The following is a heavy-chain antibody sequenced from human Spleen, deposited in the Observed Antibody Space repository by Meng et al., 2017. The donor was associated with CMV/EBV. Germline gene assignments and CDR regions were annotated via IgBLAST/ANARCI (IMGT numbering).Heavy chain of an antibody. Sequence: EVELLVSGGGLVQPGGSLRLPCAASGFNFSNYAMGGVRQAPGKGLEWVSGISGTGVTTYYADSVKGRFTISRDNAKNTLYVQMNSLTPEDTAVYYCARGRQVLDYWGQGTLVTVSS. CDR2: ISGTGVTT. D-gene: IGHD4/OR15-4a*01. CDR3: ARGRQVLDY. J-gene: IGHJ4*02. V-gene: IGHV3-23*01. CDR1: GFNFSNYA.